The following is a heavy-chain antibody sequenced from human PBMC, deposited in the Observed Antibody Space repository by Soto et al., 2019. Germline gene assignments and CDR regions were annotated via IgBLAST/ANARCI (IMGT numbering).Heavy chain of an antibody. V-gene: IGHV3-33*01. J-gene: IGHJ4*02. D-gene: IGHD1-1*01. Sequence: QVQLVQSGGGVVQPGRSLRLSCETSGFRFRDYGMHWVRQAPGKGLEWVAVIWHDGSNKHYADSVKGRFTVSRDNSKSTLFPQMDTLRAEDTAVYYCARAPSAAGTVGFDFWGQGTPVTVSS. CDR2: IWHDGSNK. CDR3: ARAPSAAGTVGFDF. CDR1: GFRFRDYG.